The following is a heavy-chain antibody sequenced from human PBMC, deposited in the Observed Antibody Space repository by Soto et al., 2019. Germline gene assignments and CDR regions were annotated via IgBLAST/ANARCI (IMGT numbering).Heavy chain of an antibody. CDR1: GFTFRTYT. Sequence: PGGSLRLSCISSGFTFRTYTMNWVRQAPGKGLEWVSGIRGFSPYTFYAESVKGRFTISRDNAKNSLYLQMNSLRAEDTAVYYCARDRGYAAKEYYYNAMDVWGQGTTVTVSS. V-gene: IGHV3-21*01. D-gene: IGHD5-18*01. CDR2: IRGFSPYT. CDR3: ARDRGYAAKEYYYNAMDV. J-gene: IGHJ6*02.